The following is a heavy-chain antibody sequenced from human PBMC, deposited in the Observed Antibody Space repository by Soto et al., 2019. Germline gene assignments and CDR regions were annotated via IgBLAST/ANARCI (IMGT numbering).Heavy chain of an antibody. CDR1: GNTFVKYG. V-gene: IGHV1-18*01. D-gene: IGHD1-26*01. CDR3: GRDGDQWDRRYLDY. CDR2: INGYNGNT. J-gene: IGHJ4*02. Sequence: QVQLVQSGAEVKKPGASVKVSCKASGNTFVKYGISWVRQAPGQGLEWMGWINGYNGNTNYAQKFRGRVTMTTDTSTSTAYMELRSLTSDDTAMYYCGRDGDQWDRRYLDYWGQGTLVTVYS.